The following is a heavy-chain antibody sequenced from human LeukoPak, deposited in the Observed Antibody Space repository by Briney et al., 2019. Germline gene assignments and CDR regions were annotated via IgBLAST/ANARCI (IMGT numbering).Heavy chain of an antibody. J-gene: IGHJ4*02. CDR2: IYYSGST. CDR1: GGSISSSSYY. V-gene: IGHV4-39*07. D-gene: IGHD5-24*01. CDR3: ARSTRDGFDY. Sequence: SETLSLTCTVSGGSISSSSYYWGWIRQPPGKGLEWIGSIYYSGSTYYNPSLKSRVTISVDTSDDQFSLKLSSVTAADTAVYYCARSTRDGFDYWGQGILVTVSS.